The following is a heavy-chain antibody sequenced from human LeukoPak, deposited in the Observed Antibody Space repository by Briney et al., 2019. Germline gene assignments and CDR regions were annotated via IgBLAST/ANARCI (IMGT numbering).Heavy chain of an antibody. CDR1: GFTFSTYW. V-gene: IGHV3-30*18. Sequence: GGSLRLSCAASGFTFSTYWMTWVRQTPGKGLEWVAVISYDASNKYYADSVKGRFTISRDNSKNTLYLQMNSLRAEDTAVYYCAKSHGYSYGFDYWGQGTLVTVS. D-gene: IGHD5-18*01. J-gene: IGHJ4*02. CDR3: AKSHGYSYGFDY. CDR2: ISYDASNK.